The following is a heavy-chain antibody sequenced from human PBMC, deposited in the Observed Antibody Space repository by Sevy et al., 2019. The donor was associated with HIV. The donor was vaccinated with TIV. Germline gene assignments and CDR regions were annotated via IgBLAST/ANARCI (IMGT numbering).Heavy chain of an antibody. V-gene: IGHV4-34*01. CDR2: INQSGST. D-gene: IGHD3-22*01. CDR3: ARVGGYYDKGFDS. J-gene: IGHJ4*02. CDR1: GVSFSDYF. Sequence: SEILSLTCGVYGVSFSDYFWSWIRQPPGKGLEWIGEINQSGSTNYNPSLKSRVTISIDTSKKLFSLNLSSVTAADTAVYYCARVGGYYDKGFDSWDQGSLVTVSS.